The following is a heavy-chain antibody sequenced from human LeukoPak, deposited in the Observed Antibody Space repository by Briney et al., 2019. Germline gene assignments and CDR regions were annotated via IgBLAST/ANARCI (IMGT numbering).Heavy chain of an antibody. Sequence: PSETLSLTCTVSGGSISSSTYYWGWIRQPPGKGLEWIGSIYYSGTTYYNPSLKSRVTMSVDTSKNQFSLKLSSVTAADTAVYYCATAHYYDSSGTFDYWGQGTLVTVSS. D-gene: IGHD3-22*01. CDR1: GGSISSSTYY. J-gene: IGHJ4*02. CDR2: IYYSGTT. CDR3: ATAHYYDSSGTFDY. V-gene: IGHV4-39*07.